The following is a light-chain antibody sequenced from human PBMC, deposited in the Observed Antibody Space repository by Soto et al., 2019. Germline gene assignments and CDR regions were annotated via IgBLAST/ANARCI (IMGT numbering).Light chain of an antibody. CDR2: AAS. V-gene: IGKV1-39*01. Sequence: DFQMTQSPSSLSASVGDRVTMTCRAGQSISSYLNWYQHKPGKAPKLLIYAASTLQSGVPPRFSASGSWTDFTLTIRSLQPEDFATYYCQQSYDIPTFGQGTKVEIK. CDR3: QQSYDIPT. J-gene: IGKJ1*01. CDR1: QSISSY.